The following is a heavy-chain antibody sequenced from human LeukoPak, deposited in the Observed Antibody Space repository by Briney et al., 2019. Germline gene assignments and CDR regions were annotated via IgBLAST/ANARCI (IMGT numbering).Heavy chain of an antibody. D-gene: IGHD3-3*01. Sequence: SVKVSCKASGGTFSSYAISWVRQAPGQGLEWMGGIILIFGTANYAQKFQGRVTITTDESTSTAYMELSSLRSEDTAVYYCARRSEPRRNFLEWLLLDYWGQGTLVTVSS. CDR1: GGTFSSYA. CDR3: ARRSEPRRNFLEWLLLDY. V-gene: IGHV1-69*05. CDR2: IILIFGTA. J-gene: IGHJ4*02.